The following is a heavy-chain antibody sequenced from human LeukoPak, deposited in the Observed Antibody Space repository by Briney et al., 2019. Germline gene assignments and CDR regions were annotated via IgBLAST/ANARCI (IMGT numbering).Heavy chain of an antibody. Sequence: GGSLRLSCAACGFSFSDYSMNCVRPPPGKGVVWVSYILHRGSTIYYAHSVRGRFTISRDKSKNSLYLQRSSLRDVHTDVYYCARVQVPFDYWGHGTLVTVSS. CDR3: ARVQVPFDY. V-gene: IGHV3-48*02. J-gene: IGHJ4*01. CDR2: ILHRGSTI. CDR1: GFSFSDYS.